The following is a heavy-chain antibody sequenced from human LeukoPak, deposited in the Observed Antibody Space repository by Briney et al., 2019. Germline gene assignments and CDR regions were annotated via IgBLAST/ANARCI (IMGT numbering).Heavy chain of an antibody. CDR2: INPNSGGT. D-gene: IGHD3-22*01. V-gene: IGHV1-2*02. CDR3: ARDSGYYPVGGYYYYYYMDV. J-gene: IGHJ6*03. CDR1: GYTFTGHY. Sequence: GESLKISCKGSGYTFTGHYMHWVRQAPGQGLEWMGWINPNSGGTNYAQKFQGRVTMTRDTSISTAYMELSRLRSDDTAVYYCARDSGYYPVGGYYYYYYMDVWGRGTTVTVSS.